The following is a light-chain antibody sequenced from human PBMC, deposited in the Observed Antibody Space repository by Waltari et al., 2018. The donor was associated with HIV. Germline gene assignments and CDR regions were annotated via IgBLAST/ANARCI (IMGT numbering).Light chain of an antibody. CDR1: QTVISNY. Sequence: EIVLTQSPDTLSLSPGKRATLSCRASQTVISNYLAWYPQKPGQAPRLLVYGASSRAAGIADRFSGSGSGTDFTLIISRVEPEDSAVFYCQQYGDSPFTFGPGTKVEIK. V-gene: IGKV3-20*01. CDR2: GAS. CDR3: QQYGDSPFT. J-gene: IGKJ3*01.